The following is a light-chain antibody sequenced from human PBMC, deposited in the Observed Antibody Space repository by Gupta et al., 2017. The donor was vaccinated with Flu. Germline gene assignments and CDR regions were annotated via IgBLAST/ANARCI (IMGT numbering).Light chain of an antibody. CDR3: QQYYSLPWT. CDR2: HAS. J-gene: IGKJ1*01. CDR1: QDISSH. V-gene: IGKV1-33*01. Sequence: GERVTITCQASQDISSHINWYQQIAGKAPKLLIYHASNLEAGVPSRFSGGGTGAQFTLTISTLQPEDIATYYCQQYYSLPWTFGQGTKVEIE.